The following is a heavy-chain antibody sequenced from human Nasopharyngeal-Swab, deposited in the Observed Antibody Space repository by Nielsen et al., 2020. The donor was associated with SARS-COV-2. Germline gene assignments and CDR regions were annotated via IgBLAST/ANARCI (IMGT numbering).Heavy chain of an antibody. J-gene: IGHJ5*02. CDR1: GGSISSSNW. Sequence: SCAVSGGSISSSNWWSWVRQPPGKGLEWIGEIYHSGSTNYNPSLKSRVTISVDKSKNQFSLKLSSVTAADTAVYYCARVALGDNWFDPWGQGTLVTVSS. CDR3: ARVALGDNWFDP. V-gene: IGHV4-4*02. D-gene: IGHD3-3*02. CDR2: IYHSGST.